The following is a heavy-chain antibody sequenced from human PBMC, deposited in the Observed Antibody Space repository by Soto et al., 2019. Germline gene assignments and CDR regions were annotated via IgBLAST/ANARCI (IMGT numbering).Heavy chain of an antibody. CDR2: LSGSGGNT. V-gene: IGHV3-23*01. D-gene: IGHD3-10*01. J-gene: IGHJ4*02. CDR1: GFTFSTYA. CDR3: AKQRADYGSGSDTYYFDF. Sequence: EVQLLESGGGLVQPGGSLRLSCSTSGFTFSTYAMNWVRQAPGKGLEWVSGLSGSGGNTYYADSVRGRFTISRDNSKNTLFLQMNSLRAEDTALYYCAKQRADYGSGSDTYYFDFWGQGTLVTVSS.